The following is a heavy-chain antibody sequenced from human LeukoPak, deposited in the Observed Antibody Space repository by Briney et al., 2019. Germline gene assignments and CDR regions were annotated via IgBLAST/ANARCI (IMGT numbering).Heavy chain of an antibody. D-gene: IGHD4-17*01. CDR1: GGSISSSSYY. J-gene: IGHJ3*02. Sequence: SETLSLTCTVSGGSISSSSYYWGWIRQPPGKGLEWIGRIYTSGSTNYNPSLKSRVTMSVDTSKNQFSLKLSSVTAADTAVYYCARGGYGEDAFDIWGQGTMVTVSS. V-gene: IGHV4-39*07. CDR2: IYTSGST. CDR3: ARGGYGEDAFDI.